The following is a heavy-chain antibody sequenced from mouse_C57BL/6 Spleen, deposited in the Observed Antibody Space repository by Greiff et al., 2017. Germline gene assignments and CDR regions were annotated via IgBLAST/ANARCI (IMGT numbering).Heavy chain of an antibody. Sequence: QVQLKESGAELMKPGASVKLSCKATGYTFTGYWIEWVKQRPGHGLEWIGEILPGSGSTNYNEKFKGKATFTADTSSNTAYMQHSSLTTEDSAIYYCARRGPYYYGSRGYAMDYWGQGTSVTVSS. V-gene: IGHV1-9*01. CDR1: GYTFTGYW. D-gene: IGHD1-1*01. CDR3: ARRGPYYYGSRGYAMDY. CDR2: ILPGSGST. J-gene: IGHJ4*01.